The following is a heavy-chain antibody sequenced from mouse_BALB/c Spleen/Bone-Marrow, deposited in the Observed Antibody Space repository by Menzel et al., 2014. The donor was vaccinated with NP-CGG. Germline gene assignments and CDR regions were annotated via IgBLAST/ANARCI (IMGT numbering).Heavy chain of an antibody. CDR3: VTDPYYGRQYYFDY. CDR1: GYTFTDYV. J-gene: IGHJ2*01. Sequence: VQLQQSGPELVKPGASVKMSCKASGYTFTDYVISWVKQRTGQGLEWIGEIYPGSGSTYYNEKFNGKATLTADKSSNTVYMQLISLTSEDSAVFFCVTDPYYGRQYYFDYWGQGTTLTVSS. CDR2: IYPGSGST. V-gene: IGHV1-77*01. D-gene: IGHD1-1*02.